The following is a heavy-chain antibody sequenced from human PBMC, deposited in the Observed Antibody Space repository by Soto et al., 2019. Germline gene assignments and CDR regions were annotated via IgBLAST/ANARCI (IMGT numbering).Heavy chain of an antibody. Sequence: QVQLVESGGGVVQPGRSLRLSCTASGFTLSDYGMHWVRQAPGKGLEWVAVIWHDGGAKYYAESVTGRITISRDNSKNTVHLQIDSLGAEDTALYYCARDPGRDSPIGYWGQGTLVTVSS. CDR3: ARDPGRDSPIGY. V-gene: IGHV3-33*01. CDR1: GFTLSDYG. D-gene: IGHD3-22*01. J-gene: IGHJ4*02. CDR2: IWHDGGAK.